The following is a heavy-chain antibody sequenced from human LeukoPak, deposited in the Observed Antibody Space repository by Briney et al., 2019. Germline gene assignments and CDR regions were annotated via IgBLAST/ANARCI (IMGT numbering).Heavy chain of an antibody. Sequence: GASVKVSCKXSGYTFTSYGISWVRQAPGQGLEWMGEISAYNGNTNYAQKLQGRVTMTTDTSTSTAYMELRSLRSDDTAVYYCARTLLIAAAGFWFDPWGQGTLVTVSS. J-gene: IGHJ5*02. D-gene: IGHD6-13*01. CDR3: ARTLLIAAAGFWFDP. CDR1: GYTFTSYG. V-gene: IGHV1-18*01. CDR2: ISAYNGNT.